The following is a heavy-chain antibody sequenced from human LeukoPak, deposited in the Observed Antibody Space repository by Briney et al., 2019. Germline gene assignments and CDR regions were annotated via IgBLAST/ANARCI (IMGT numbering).Heavy chain of an antibody. D-gene: IGHD1-14*01. CDR3: ARDMTGGIWARATSFDH. J-gene: IGHJ4*02. V-gene: IGHV1-2*02. CDR1: GYTFTSYD. CDR2: INPDSGGS. Sequence: ASVKVSCKASGYTFTSYDINWVRQATGQGPEWMGWINPDSGGSEYGQKFQGRVTFTSDTSSTTIYMEVRSLKSDDTAVYYCARDMTGGIWARATSFDHWGQGTLVTVSS.